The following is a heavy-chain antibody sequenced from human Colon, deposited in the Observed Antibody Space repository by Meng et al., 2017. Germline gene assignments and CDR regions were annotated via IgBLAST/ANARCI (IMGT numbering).Heavy chain of an antibody. CDR1: GFTFGDYD. J-gene: IGHJ4*02. D-gene: IGHD2-21*01. CDR3: ARATGASYCGGDYLDY. CDR2: ISIGGGTI. Sequence: GESLKISCVASGFTFGDYDMNWVRQAPGKGLEWVSDISIGGGTIYYADSVKGRFTISRDNGKNSLYLQMNSLRAEDTAIYYCARATGASYCGGDYLDYWGQGSLVTVSS. V-gene: IGHV3-48*03.